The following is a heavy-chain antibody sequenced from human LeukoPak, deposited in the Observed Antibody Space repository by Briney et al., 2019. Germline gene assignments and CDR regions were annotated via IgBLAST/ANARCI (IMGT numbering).Heavy chain of an antibody. D-gene: IGHD2/OR15-2a*01. J-gene: IGHJ4*02. V-gene: IGHV1-2*02. CDR2: INPSNGDT. CDR1: GYTFTGNF. CDR3: ARTRGTHISMAYLDS. Sequence: EASVKISCKTSGYTFTGNFMHWVRQAPGHGPEWMGWINPSNGDTNYAQKFQGRVTMTRVTSITTAYMELSSLRSDDTAVYYCARTRGTHISMAYLDSWGQGTLVTVSS.